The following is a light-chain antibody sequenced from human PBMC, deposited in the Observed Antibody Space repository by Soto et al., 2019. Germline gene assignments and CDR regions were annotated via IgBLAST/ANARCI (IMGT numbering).Light chain of an antibody. CDR3: QQYGSSPIT. CDR2: DAS. CDR1: ADVSSSY. J-gene: IGKJ5*01. Sequence: EIVLTQSPATLSLSPGERATLSCGASADVSSSYVAWYQQKSGLAHRLLIHDASSRATGIPDRFSGSKSGTEFTLTIRRLEPEEAAVYYCQQYGSSPITVGQGTRLEIK. V-gene: IGKV3D-20*01.